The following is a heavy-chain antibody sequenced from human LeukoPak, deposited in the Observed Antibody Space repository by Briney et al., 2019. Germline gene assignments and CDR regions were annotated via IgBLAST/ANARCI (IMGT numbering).Heavy chain of an antibody. CDR1: GFTFGDYA. J-gene: IGHJ4*02. CDR3: ARDRRDGYNV. CDR2: IYSGGST. D-gene: IGHD5-24*01. V-gene: IGHV3-66*02. Sequence: GGSLRLSCTGSGFTFGDYAVSWVRQAPGKGLEWVSVIYSGGSTYYADSVKGRFTISRDNSKNTLYLQMNSLRAEDTAVYYCARDRRDGYNVWGQGTLVTVSS.